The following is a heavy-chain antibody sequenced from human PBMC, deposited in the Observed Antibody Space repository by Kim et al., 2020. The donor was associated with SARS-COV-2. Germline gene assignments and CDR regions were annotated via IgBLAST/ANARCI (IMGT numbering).Heavy chain of an antibody. J-gene: IGHJ4*02. CDR2: IYHSGST. CDR1: GRSISSSSYY. D-gene: IGHD3-10*01. Sequence: SETLSLTCTVPGRSISSSSYYWGWIRQPPGKGLEWIGSIYHSGSTYYNPSLKSRVTISVDTSKNQLSLKLSSVTAADTAVYYCARDRDTMVRGVITFDYCGQGTLVTVSS. V-gene: IGHV4-39*07. CDR3: ARDRDTMVRGVITFDY.